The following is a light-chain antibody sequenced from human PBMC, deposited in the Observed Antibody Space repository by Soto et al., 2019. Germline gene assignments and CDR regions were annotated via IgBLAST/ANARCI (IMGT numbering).Light chain of an antibody. Sequence: IVLTQSPGTLSLSPGERATLSCRASQSVSSNYLAWYQQKPGQAPRLLIYGASTRATGVPDRFSGSGSGTDFTLTISRLEPEDFAVYHCQQYGSLSWTFGQGTKVDSK. V-gene: IGKV3-20*01. J-gene: IGKJ1*01. CDR1: QSVSSNY. CDR3: QQYGSLSWT. CDR2: GAS.